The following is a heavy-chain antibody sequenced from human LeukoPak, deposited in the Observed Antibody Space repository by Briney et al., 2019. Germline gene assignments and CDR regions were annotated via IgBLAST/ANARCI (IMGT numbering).Heavy chain of an antibody. CDR1: GFTFSSYA. D-gene: IGHD4-11*01. CDR3: AKDYSRSRGFDPGDHFDF. CDR2: IVESGGST. J-gene: IGHJ4*02. Sequence: GGSLRLSCAASGFTFSSYAMSWVRQAPGKGLEWVSGIVESGGSTFYADSVKGRFTISRDNSKNTLYLQMKSLRAEDTALYYCAKDYSRSRGFDPGDHFDFWGQGTLVTVSS. V-gene: IGHV3-23*01.